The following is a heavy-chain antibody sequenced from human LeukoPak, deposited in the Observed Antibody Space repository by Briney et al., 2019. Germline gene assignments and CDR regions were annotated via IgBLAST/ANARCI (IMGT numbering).Heavy chain of an antibody. D-gene: IGHD4-17*01. Sequence: SETLSLTCAVYGGSFSAYYWSWIRQPAGKGLEWIGRIYTSGSTNYNPSLKSRVTMSVDTSKNQFSLKLSSVTAADTAVYYCARVLWSTTVTTGVDYYYYMDVWGKGTTVTVSS. CDR3: ARVLWSTTVTTGVDYYYYMDV. CDR1: GGSFSAYY. J-gene: IGHJ6*03. CDR2: IYTSGST. V-gene: IGHV4-59*10.